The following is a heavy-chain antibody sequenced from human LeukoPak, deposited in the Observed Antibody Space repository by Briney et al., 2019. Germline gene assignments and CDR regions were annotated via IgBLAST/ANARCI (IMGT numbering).Heavy chain of an antibody. Sequence: GGSLRLSCAASGFSFNSYAFHWVRQAPGKGLEWVAVISYDGSNKYYADSVKGRFTISRDNSKNTVYLQMNSLRAEDTAVYYCARPGGYSRFDAFDIWGQGTMVTVSS. CDR1: GFSFNSYA. J-gene: IGHJ3*02. V-gene: IGHV3-30-3*01. D-gene: IGHD4-23*01. CDR2: ISYDGSNK. CDR3: ARPGGYSRFDAFDI.